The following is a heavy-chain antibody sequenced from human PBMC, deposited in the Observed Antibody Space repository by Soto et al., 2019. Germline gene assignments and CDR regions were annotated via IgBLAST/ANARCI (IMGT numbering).Heavy chain of an antibody. CDR2: INPSGGST. V-gene: IGHV1-46*01. D-gene: IGHD5-12*01. CDR3: ARGDIVAIFGMDV. CDR1: GYTFTSYY. Sequence: QVQLVQSGAEVKKPGASVKVSCKASGYTFTSYYMHWVRQAPGQGLEWMGIINPSGGSTTYAQKFQGRVTMTRDKSTSTVYMELSSLRSEDTAVYYCARGDIVAIFGMDVWGQGTTVTVSS. J-gene: IGHJ6*02.